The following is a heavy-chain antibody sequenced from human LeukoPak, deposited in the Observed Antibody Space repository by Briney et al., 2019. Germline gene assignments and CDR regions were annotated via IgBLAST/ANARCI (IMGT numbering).Heavy chain of an antibody. Sequence: SETLSLACTVSGGSISSGSYYWSWIRQPAGKGLEWIGRIYTSGSTNYNPSLKSRVTISVDTSKNQFSLKLSSVTAADTAVYYCARVIAVAGSPNSDWFDHWGQGTLVTVSS. CDR1: GGSISSGSYY. CDR3: ARVIAVAGSPNSDWFDH. CDR2: IYTSGST. D-gene: IGHD6-19*01. V-gene: IGHV4-61*02. J-gene: IGHJ5*02.